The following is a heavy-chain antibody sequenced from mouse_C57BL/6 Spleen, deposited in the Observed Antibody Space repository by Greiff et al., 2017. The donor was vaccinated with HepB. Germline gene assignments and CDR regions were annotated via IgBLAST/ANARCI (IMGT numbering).Heavy chain of an antibody. Sequence: VQLKESGGGLVKPGGSLKLSCAASGFTFSSYAMSWVRQTPEKRLEWVATISDGGSYTYYPDNVKGRFTISRDNAKNNLYLQMSHLKSEDTAMYYCAREGTTVVATDAMDYWGQGTSVTVSS. V-gene: IGHV5-4*01. CDR1: GFTFSSYA. J-gene: IGHJ4*01. CDR3: AREGTTVVATDAMDY. CDR2: ISDGGSYT. D-gene: IGHD1-1*01.